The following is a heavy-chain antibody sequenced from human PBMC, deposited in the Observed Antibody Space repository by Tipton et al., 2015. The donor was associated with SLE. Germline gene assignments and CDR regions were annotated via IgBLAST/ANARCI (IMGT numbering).Heavy chain of an antibody. V-gene: IGHV3-23*01. CDR3: AKDAAYSGTYAIDY. CDR2: ITGSGDST. Sequence: SLRLSCAASGFTFSSYAMNWVRQAPGKGLEWVSAITGSGDSTYYADSVKGRFTISRDNSKNTLFLQMSSLRAEDTAVYFCAKDAAYSGTYAIDYWGQGTLVTVSS. J-gene: IGHJ4*02. D-gene: IGHD1-26*01. CDR1: GFTFSSYA.